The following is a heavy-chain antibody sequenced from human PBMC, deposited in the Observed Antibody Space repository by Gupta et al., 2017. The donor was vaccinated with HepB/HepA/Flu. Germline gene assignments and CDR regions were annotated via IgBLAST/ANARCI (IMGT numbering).Heavy chain of an antibody. V-gene: IGHV4-59*08. CDR3: ARHRNWNYVQRLEYYFDY. CDR1: GGSISSYY. D-gene: IGHD1-7*01. CDR2: IYYSGST. Sequence: QVQLQESGPGLVKPSETLSLTCTVSGGSISSYYWSWIRQPPGKGLEWIGYIYYSGSTNYNPSLKSRVTISVDTSKNQFSLKLSSVTAADTAVYYCARHRNWNYVQRLEYYFDYWGQGTLVTVSS. J-gene: IGHJ4*02.